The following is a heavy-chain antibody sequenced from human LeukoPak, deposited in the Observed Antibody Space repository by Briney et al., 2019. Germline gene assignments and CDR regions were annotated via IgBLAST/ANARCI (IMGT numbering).Heavy chain of an antibody. D-gene: IGHD7-27*01. CDR3: GKPQDGPHIANFDN. J-gene: IGHJ4*01. Sequence: GASVKLSCKASGYTFTRYYMHWVRQAPGQGLEWMGIINPSGGSTSYAQKFQGRVTMTRDTSTSTVYMELSSLRSEDTAVYSWGKPQDGPHIANFDNGGHGTRGTLSS. V-gene: IGHV1-46*01. CDR1: GYTFTRYY. CDR2: INPSGGST.